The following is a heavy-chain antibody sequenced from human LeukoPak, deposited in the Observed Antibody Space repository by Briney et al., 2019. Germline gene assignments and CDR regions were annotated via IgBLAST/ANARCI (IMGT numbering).Heavy chain of an antibody. D-gene: IGHD2-2*01. CDR1: GFTFSTYG. CDR3: AKSGCSNTNCYLNY. CDR2: ISYDGSNK. V-gene: IGHV3-30*18. Sequence: GTSLRLSCAASGFTFSTYGLHWVRQAPGKGLEWVSVISYDGSNKYSADSVKGRFTISRDNSKNTLYLQMNSLRPEDTAVYHCAKSGCSNTNCYLNYWGRGTLVTVSS. J-gene: IGHJ4*02.